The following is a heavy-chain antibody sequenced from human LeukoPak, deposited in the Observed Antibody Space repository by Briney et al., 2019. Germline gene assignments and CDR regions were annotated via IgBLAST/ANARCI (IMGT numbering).Heavy chain of an antibody. J-gene: IGHJ4*02. CDR1: GGSISSYY. CDR3: ARQVEFSSGWTDY. D-gene: IGHD6-19*01. CDR2: IYYSGST. V-gene: IGHV4-59*08. Sequence: PSETLSLTCTVSGGSISSYYWSWIRQPPGKGLEWIGYIYYSGSTNYNPSLKSRVTISVDTSKNQFSLKLSSVTAADTAVYYCARQVEFSSGWTDYWGQGTLVTVSS.